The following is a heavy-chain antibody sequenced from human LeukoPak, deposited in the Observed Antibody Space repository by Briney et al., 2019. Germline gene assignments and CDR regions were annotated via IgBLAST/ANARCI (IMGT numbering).Heavy chain of an antibody. Sequence: GASVKVSFKASGYTFTGYYMHWVRQAPGQGLEWMGWINPNSGGTNYAQKFQGRVTMTRDTSISTAYMELSRLRSDDTAVYYCARDRNYYDSSGYYLDIWGQGTMVTVSS. D-gene: IGHD3-22*01. CDR2: INPNSGGT. CDR3: ARDRNYYDSSGYYLDI. CDR1: GYTFTGYY. J-gene: IGHJ3*02. V-gene: IGHV1-2*02.